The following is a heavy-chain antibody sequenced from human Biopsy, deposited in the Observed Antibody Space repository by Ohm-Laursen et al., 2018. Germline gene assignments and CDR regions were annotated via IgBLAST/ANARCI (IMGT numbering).Heavy chain of an antibody. V-gene: IGHV4-4*07. J-gene: IGHJ5*02. CDR2: IYSSGST. Sequence: TLSLTCTVSGGSISNYYWSWIRQPAGKGLEWIGRIYSSGSTNYNPSLKSRVTMSVDTSKNQFSLILSSMTAADTAVYYCAREPRIAAVAYFDPWGQGTLVAVSS. CDR1: GGSISNYY. CDR3: AREPRIAAVAYFDP. D-gene: IGHD6-13*01.